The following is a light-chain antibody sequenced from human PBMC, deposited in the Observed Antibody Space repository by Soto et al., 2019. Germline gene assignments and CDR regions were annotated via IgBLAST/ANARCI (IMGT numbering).Light chain of an antibody. CDR3: SSYTSSSTYVV. Sequence: QSALTQPASVSGSPGQSITISCTGTSSDVGGYNYVSWYQQHPGKAPKLMIYDVSNRPSGVSNRFSGYKSGNTASLTISGLQAEDEADYYCSSYTSSSTYVVFGGGNKLAVL. CDR2: DVS. V-gene: IGLV2-14*01. CDR1: SSDVGGYNY. J-gene: IGLJ2*01.